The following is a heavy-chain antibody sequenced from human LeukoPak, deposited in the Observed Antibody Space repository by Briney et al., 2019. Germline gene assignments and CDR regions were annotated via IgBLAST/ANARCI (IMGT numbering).Heavy chain of an antibody. CDR3: ATGSATIFDY. CDR1: GYTFTDYY. J-gene: IGHJ4*02. CDR2: VDPEDGET. V-gene: IGHV1-69-2*01. Sequence: GASVKVSCKASGYTFTDYYMHWVQQAPGKGLEWMGRVDPEDGETIYAEKFQGRVTITADTSTDTAYMELSSLRSEDTAVYYCATGSATIFDYWGQGTLVTVSS. D-gene: IGHD5-12*01.